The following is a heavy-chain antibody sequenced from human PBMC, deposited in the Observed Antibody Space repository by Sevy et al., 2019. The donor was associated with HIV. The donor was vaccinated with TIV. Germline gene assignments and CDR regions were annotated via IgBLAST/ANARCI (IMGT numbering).Heavy chain of an antibody. CDR2: INYSGST. D-gene: IGHD6-19*01. Sequence: SETLSLTCTVSGGSISSYYWSWIRQPPGKGLEWIGYINYSGSTNYNPSLKSRVTISVDTSKNQFSLKLSSVTAADTAVYYCAREGSGVAGTPNYYGMDVWGQGTTVTVSS. J-gene: IGHJ6*02. V-gene: IGHV4-59*13. CDR1: GGSISSYY. CDR3: AREGSGVAGTPNYYGMDV.